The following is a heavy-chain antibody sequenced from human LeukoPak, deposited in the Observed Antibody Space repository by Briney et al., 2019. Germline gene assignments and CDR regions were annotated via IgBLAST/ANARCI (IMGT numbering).Heavy chain of an antibody. CDR2: ISGSGGST. Sequence: GGSLRLSCAASGFTVSSNYMSWVRQAPGKGLEWVSAISGSGGSTYYADSVKGRFTISRDNSKNTLYLQMNNLRAEDTAVYYCAKDPVSWVVKGGYYFDYWGQGTLVTVSS. V-gene: IGHV3-23*01. J-gene: IGHJ4*02. D-gene: IGHD3-22*01. CDR1: GFTVSSNY. CDR3: AKDPVSWVVKGGYYFDY.